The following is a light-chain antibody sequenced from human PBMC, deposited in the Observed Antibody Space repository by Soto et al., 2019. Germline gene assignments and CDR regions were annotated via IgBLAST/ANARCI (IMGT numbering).Light chain of an antibody. J-gene: IGKJ1*01. CDR1: QSISNS. Sequence: DIQMTQSPSSLSASVGDRATITCRASQSISNSLNWYQQKPGKAPKFLMSAASSLQSGVPSRCSGSGSGTGFTLTISTLQSEDFAIYYCQQSYSAPWPFGQGTKVDIK. CDR2: AAS. CDR3: QQSYSAPWP. V-gene: IGKV1-39*01.